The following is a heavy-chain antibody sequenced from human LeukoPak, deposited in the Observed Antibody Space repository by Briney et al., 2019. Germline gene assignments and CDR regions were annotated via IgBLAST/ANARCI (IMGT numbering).Heavy chain of an antibody. D-gene: IGHD3/OR15-3a*01. Sequence: TGGSLRLSCAASGFTFSRYWMSWVRQAPGKGLEWVANIKQDGSEKYYVDSVKGRFTISRDNAKNSLYLQMNSLRAGDTAVYYCARALGTGDFDSWGQGTLVTVSS. CDR2: IKQDGSEK. CDR1: GFTFSRYW. V-gene: IGHV3-7*01. J-gene: IGHJ4*02. CDR3: ARALGTGDFDS.